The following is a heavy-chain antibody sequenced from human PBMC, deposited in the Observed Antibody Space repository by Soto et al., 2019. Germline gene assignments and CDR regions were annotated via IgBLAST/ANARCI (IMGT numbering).Heavy chain of an antibody. D-gene: IGHD4-4*01. Sequence: ASVKVSCKASGGTFSSYAISWVRQAPGQGLEWMGGIIPIFGTANYAQKFQGRVTITADESTSTAYMELSSLRSEDTAVYYCARGSHHDYSNYQPFDYWGQGTLVTVSS. J-gene: IGHJ4*02. CDR3: ARGSHHDYSNYQPFDY. V-gene: IGHV1-69*13. CDR1: GGTFSSYA. CDR2: IIPIFGTA.